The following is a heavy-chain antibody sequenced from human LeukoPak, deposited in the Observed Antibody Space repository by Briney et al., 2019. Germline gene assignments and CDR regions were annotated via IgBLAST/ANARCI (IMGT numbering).Heavy chain of an antibody. CDR1: GFTFSSYA. Sequence: GGSLRLSCAASGFTFSSYAMRWVRQAPGKGVEWVSAISGSGGSTYYADSVMGRFTIARDNSKSTLFLQMNSLTAEDTAVYYCAKDLCSGGTCYSGFDYWGQGTLVTVSS. D-gene: IGHD2-15*01. CDR2: ISGSGGST. CDR3: AKDLCSGGTCYSGFDY. J-gene: IGHJ4*02. V-gene: IGHV3-23*01.